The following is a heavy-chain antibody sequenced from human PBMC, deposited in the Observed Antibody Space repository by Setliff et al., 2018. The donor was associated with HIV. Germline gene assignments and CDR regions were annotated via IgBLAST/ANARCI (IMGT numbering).Heavy chain of an antibody. CDR3: ARLRLYNSALDY. CDR2: ISGSGGRT. D-gene: IGHD2-21*02. Sequence: PGGSLRLSCDAFGFTFSSYAMSWVRQAPGKGLEWVSAISGSGGRTYYADSVKGRFTISRDNSKNTLYQQMNSLRAEDTAVYYGARLRLYNSALDYWGQGTLVTVAS. J-gene: IGHJ4*02. CDR1: GFTFSSYA. V-gene: IGHV3-23*01.